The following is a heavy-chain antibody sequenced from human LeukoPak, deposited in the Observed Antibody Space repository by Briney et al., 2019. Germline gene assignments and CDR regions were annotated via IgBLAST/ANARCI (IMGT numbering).Heavy chain of an antibody. Sequence: SETLSLTCAVYGGSFSGYYWSWIRQPPGEGLEWIGEINHSGSTNYNPSLKSRVTISVDTSKNQFSLKLSSVTAADTAVYYCAGGYSYGIHDYWGQGTLVTVSS. V-gene: IGHV4-34*01. CDR3: AGGYSYGIHDY. J-gene: IGHJ4*02. D-gene: IGHD5-18*01. CDR1: GGSFSGYY. CDR2: INHSGST.